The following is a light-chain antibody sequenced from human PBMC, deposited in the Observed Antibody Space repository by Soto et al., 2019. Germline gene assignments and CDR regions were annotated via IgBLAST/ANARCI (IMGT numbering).Light chain of an antibody. Sequence: EIVLTQSPGTLSLSPGERATLSCRASQSVSSSYLAWCQQKPGQAPRLLIYGASSRATGIPDRCSGSGSGTYFALTISRLEPEDFAVYYCQQYGSSPRFTFGPGTKVDIK. V-gene: IGKV3-20*01. CDR3: QQYGSSPRFT. CDR1: QSVSSSY. J-gene: IGKJ3*01. CDR2: GAS.